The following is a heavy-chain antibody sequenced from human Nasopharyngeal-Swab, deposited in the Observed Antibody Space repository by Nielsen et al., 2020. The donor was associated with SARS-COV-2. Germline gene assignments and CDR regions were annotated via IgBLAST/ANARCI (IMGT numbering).Heavy chain of an antibody. CDR1: GSTFTNYW. CDR2: IYPYDSDI. Sequence: GGSLRLSCQGSGSTFTNYWIGWVRQMPGRGLEWMGVIYPYDSDIRYSPSFRGQVTISADKSINTAYLQWSSLKALDTAVYYCARHRGATVITDIDYWGPGSLVTVSS. J-gene: IGHJ4*02. D-gene: IGHD2-21*01. V-gene: IGHV5-51*01. CDR3: ARHRGATVITDIDY.